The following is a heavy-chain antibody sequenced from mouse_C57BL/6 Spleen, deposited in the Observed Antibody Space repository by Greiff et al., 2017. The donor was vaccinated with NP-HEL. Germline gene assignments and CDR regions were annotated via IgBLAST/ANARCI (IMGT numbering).Heavy chain of an antibody. J-gene: IGHJ4*01. D-gene: IGHD2-3*01. V-gene: IGHV1-42*01. Sequence: VQLQQSGPELVKPGASVKISCKASGYSFTGYYMNWVKQSPEKSLEWIGEINPSTGGTTYNQKFKAKATLTVDKSSSTAYMQLKSLTSEDSAVYYCARWGDGYSDYMDYWGQGTSVTVSS. CDR3: ARWGDGYSDYMDY. CDR1: GYSFTGYY. CDR2: INPSTGGT.